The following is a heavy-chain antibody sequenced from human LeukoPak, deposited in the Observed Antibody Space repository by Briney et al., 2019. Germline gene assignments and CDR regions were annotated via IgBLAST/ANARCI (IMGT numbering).Heavy chain of an antibody. V-gene: IGHV4-34*01. D-gene: IGHD6-6*01. CDR3: ARDRAARQSGWPRLGY. Sequence: PSETLSLTCAVYGGSFSGYYWSWIRQPPGKGLEWIGEINHSGSTNYNPSLKSRVTISVDTSKNQFSLMLSSVTAADTAVYYCARDRAARQSGWPRLGYWGQGTLVTVSS. J-gene: IGHJ4*02. CDR1: GGSFSGYY. CDR2: INHSGST.